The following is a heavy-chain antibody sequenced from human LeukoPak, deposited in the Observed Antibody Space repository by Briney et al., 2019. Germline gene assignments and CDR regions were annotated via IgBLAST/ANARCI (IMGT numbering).Heavy chain of an antibody. CDR1: GFTFSSYA. D-gene: IGHD3-16*01. CDR3: AKAKLRGGSYDWFDP. CDR2: ISGSGGST. J-gene: IGHJ5*02. Sequence: GGSLRLSCAASGFTFSSYAMSWVRQAPGKGLEWVSAISGSGGSTYYADSVKGRFTISRGNSKNTLYLQMNSLRAEDTAVYYCAKAKLRGGSYDWFDPWGQGTLVTVSS. V-gene: IGHV3-23*01.